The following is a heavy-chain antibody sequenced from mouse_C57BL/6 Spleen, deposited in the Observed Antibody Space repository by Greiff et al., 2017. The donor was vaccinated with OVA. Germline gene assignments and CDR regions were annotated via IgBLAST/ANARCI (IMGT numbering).Heavy chain of an antibody. V-gene: IGHV1-82*01. J-gene: IGHJ1*03. CDR2: IYPGDGDT. CDR1: GYAFSSSW. D-gene: IGHD2-12*01. Sequence: VQLQQSGPELVKPGASVKISCKASGYAFSSSWMNWVKQRPGKGLEWIGRIYPGDGDTNYNGKFKGKATLTADKSSSTAYMQLSSLTSEDSAVYFCASKRGNYRYDGDWYFDVWGTGTTVTVSS. CDR3: ASKRGNYRYDGDWYFDV.